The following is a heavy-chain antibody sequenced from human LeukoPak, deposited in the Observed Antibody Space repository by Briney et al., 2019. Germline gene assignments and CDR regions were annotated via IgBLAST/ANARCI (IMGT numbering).Heavy chain of an antibody. CDR3: GATGDYDSSVYYDY. D-gene: IGHD3-22*01. V-gene: IGHV1-58*02. CDR2: IVVGSGNT. J-gene: IGHJ4*02. CDR1: GFTFTSSA. Sequence: ASVKVSCKASGFTFTSSAMQWVRQARGQRLEWIGWIVVGSGNTNYAQKFQERVTITRDMSTSTAYMELSSLRSEDTAVYYCGATGDYDSSVYYDYWGQGPLVTVSS.